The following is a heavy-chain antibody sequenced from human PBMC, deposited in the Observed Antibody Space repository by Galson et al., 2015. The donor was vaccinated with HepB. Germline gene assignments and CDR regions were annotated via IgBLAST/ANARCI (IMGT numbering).Heavy chain of an antibody. CDR2: IRYDESNK. CDR3: AKAFGLLWFGELNDYYYGMDV. Sequence: SLRLSCAASGFTFSSYGMHWVRQAPGKGLEWVAFIRYDESNKYYADSVKGRFTISRDNSKNTLYLQMNSLRAEDTAVYYCAKAFGLLWFGELNDYYYGMDVWGQETTVTVSS. CDR1: GFTFSSYG. J-gene: IGHJ6*02. D-gene: IGHD3-10*01. V-gene: IGHV3-30*02.